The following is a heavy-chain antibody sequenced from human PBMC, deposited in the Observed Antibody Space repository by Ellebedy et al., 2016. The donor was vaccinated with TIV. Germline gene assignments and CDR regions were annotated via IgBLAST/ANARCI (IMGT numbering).Heavy chain of an antibody. V-gene: IGHV4-39*01. CDR3: ATARRDPYYSGMDV. D-gene: IGHD6-13*01. CDR1: GGPISSSTSY. CDR2: IHFSGST. Sequence: MPSETLSLTCTVSGGPISSSTSYWGWIRQPPGKGLEWIGRIHFSGSTYYNPSLKSRVTISVVTSKNQFSLKLSSVTAADTAVYYFATARRDPYYSGMDVWGQGTTVTVSS. J-gene: IGHJ6*02.